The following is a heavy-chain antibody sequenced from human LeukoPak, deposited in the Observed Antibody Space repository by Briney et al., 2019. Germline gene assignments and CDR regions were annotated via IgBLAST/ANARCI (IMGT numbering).Heavy chain of an antibody. CDR2: ISSSSNYI. V-gene: IGHV3-21*01. Sequence: RAGGSLRLSCAASGFIFSNYNMNWVRQAPGKGLEWVSSISSSSNYIYYADSVKGRFTISRDNSKNTLHLQMSSLRAEDTAVYFCAKDSGITGIQRPFDYWGQGTLVTVSS. J-gene: IGHJ4*02. CDR3: AKDSGITGIQRPFDY. CDR1: GFIFSNYN. D-gene: IGHD1-20*01.